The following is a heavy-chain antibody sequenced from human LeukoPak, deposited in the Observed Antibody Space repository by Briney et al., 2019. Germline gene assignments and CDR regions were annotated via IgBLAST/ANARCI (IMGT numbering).Heavy chain of an antibody. D-gene: IGHD2/OR15-2a*01. V-gene: IGHV3-30-3*01. J-gene: IGHJ4*02. Sequence: GGSLRLSCAASGFTFSSYAMHWVRQAPGKGLEWVAVISYDGSNKYYADSVKGRFTISRDNSKNTLYLQMNSLRAEDTAVYYCAREIEVWGQGTLVTVSS. CDR1: GFTFSSYA. CDR2: ISYDGSNK. CDR3: AREIEV.